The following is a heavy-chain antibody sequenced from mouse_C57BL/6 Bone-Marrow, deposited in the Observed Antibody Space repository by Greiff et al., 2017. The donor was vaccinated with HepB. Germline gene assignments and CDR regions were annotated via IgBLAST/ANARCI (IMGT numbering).Heavy chain of an antibody. CDR1: GYSFTGYY. D-gene: IGHD2-3*01. CDR2: INPSTGGT. V-gene: IGHV1-42*01. J-gene: IGHJ1*03. CDR3: ASRGWLLRYFDV. Sequence: VQLQQSGPELVKPGASVKISCKASGYSFTGYYMNWVKQSPEKSLEWIGEINPSTGGTTYNQKFKAKATLTVDKSSSTAYMQLKSLTSEDSAVYYCASRGWLLRYFDVWGTGTTVTVSS.